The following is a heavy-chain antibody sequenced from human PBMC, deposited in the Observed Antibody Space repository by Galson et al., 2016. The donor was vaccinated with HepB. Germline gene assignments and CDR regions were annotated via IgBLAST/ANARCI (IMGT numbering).Heavy chain of an antibody. J-gene: IGHJ6*02. V-gene: IGHV3-7*01. Sequence: SLRLSCAASGFSLGSCWMSWVRQAPGKGLEWVANIKQDGSERYYADSVKGRFIIARDNAKHSVYLQMNSLRGEDTAVYYCARDPPAWGLGVGVWGQGTTVTVSS. CDR3: ARDPPAWGLGVGV. D-gene: IGHD3-16*01. CDR1: GFSLGSCW. CDR2: IKQDGSER.